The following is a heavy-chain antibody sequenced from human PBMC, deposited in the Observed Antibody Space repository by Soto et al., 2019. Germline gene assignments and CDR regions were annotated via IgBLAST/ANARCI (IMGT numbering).Heavy chain of an antibody. D-gene: IGHD2-2*01. CDR1: GFTFSSYA. V-gene: IGHV3-23*01. CDR3: ARDPSEGRVGNWFES. J-gene: IGHJ5*01. CDR2: ISVSGGST. Sequence: EVQLLESGGGLVQPGGSLRLSCAASGFTFSSYAMSWFRQAPGKGLEWVSSISVSGGSTYYADSVKGRFSVSRDNAKKILYLEMYALRTEDTAVYYCARDPSEGRVGNWFESWGQGTLVTVSS.